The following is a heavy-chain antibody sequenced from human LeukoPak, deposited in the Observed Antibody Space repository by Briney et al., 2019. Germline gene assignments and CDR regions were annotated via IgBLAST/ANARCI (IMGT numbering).Heavy chain of an antibody. V-gene: IGHV3-33*01. CDR2: IWYDGSNK. CDR3: AREMRITFGGVISWKAFDI. D-gene: IGHD3-16*02. Sequence: GGSLRLSCAASGFTFSSYGMHWVRQAPGKGREWVAVIWYDGSNKYYADSVKGRFTISRDNSKNTLYLQMNSLRAEDTAVYYCAREMRITFGGVISWKAFDIWGQGTMVTVSS. CDR1: GFTFSSYG. J-gene: IGHJ3*02.